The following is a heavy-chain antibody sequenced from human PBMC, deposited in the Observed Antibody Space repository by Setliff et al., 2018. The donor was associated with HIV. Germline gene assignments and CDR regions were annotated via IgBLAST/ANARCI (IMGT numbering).Heavy chain of an antibody. CDR3: VRDWQSLDWGRGGDC. CDR1: GFIFGDYW. V-gene: IGHV3-7*01. J-gene: IGHJ4*02. Sequence: GGSLRLSCASSGFIFGDYWMTWVRQAPGKGLEWVASIKQDGITKYYVDSVKGRFTISRDNSKNTLYLQMNSLRTEDTAVYYCVRDWQSLDWGRGGDCWGQGTLVTVSS. D-gene: IGHD3-16*01. CDR2: IKQDGITK.